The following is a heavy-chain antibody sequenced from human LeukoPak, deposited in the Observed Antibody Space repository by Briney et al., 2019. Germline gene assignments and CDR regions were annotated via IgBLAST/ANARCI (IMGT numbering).Heavy chain of an antibody. CDR1: GGTFSSYA. V-gene: IGHV1-69*05. J-gene: IGHJ3*02. CDR2: IIPIFGTA. Sequence: SVKVSCKASGGTFSSYAISWVRQAPGQGPEWMGRIIPIFGTANYAQKFQGRVTITTDESTSTAYMELSSLRSEDTAVYYCATSYYYDSSGYHDAFDIWGQGTMVTVSS. CDR3: ATSYYYDSSGYHDAFDI. D-gene: IGHD3-22*01.